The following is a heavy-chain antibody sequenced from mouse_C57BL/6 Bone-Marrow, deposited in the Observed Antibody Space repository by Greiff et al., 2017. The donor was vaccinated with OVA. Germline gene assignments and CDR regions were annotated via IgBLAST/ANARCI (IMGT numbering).Heavy chain of an antibody. CDR2: INPYNGDT. V-gene: IGHV1-20*01. Sequence: VQLQQSGPELVKPGDSVKISCKASGYSFTGYFMNWVMQSHGKSLEWIGRINPYNGDTFYNQKFKGKATLTVDKSSSTAHMELRSLTSEDSAVYYCARYYGSSHYALDYWGQGTSVTVSS. CDR3: ARYYGSSHYALDY. J-gene: IGHJ4*01. D-gene: IGHD1-1*01. CDR1: GYSFTGYF.